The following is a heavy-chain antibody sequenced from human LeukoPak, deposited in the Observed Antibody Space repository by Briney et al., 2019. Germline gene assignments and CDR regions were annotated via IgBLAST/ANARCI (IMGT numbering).Heavy chain of an antibody. CDR1: GYTFTSYD. D-gene: IGHD3-22*01. J-gene: IGHJ4*02. Sequence: ASVKVSCKASGYTFTSYDINWVRQATGQGLEWMGWMNPNSGNTNYAQKLQGRVTMTTDTSTSTAYMELRSLRSDDTAVYYCARVYLGITMIVVVIGDYWGQGTLVTVSS. CDR3: ARVYLGITMIVVVIGDY. V-gene: IGHV1-18*01. CDR2: MNPNSGNT.